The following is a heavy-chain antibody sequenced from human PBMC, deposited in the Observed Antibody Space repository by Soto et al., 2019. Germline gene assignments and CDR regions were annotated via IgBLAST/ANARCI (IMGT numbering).Heavy chain of an antibody. CDR3: ARVPFVNFGDSVPFDY. V-gene: IGHV1-8*01. Sequence: VQLLQSGAEVKKPGASVKVSCKTSGFTFTSYDINWVRQAPGQGLEWLGWVNPNSGNTDYAQKFQGRVTMPRNTSITTASMELSSLRSEDTAVYYCARVPFVNFGDSVPFDYWGQGTLVTVSS. CDR1: GFTFTSYD. D-gene: IGHD4-17*01. J-gene: IGHJ4*02. CDR2: VNPNSGNT.